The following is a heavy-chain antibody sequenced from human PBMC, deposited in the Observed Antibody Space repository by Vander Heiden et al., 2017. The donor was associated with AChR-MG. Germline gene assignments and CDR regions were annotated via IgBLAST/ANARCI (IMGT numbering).Heavy chain of an antibody. V-gene: IGHV1-2*06. D-gene: IGHD3-3*01. CDR3: ATLGYYDFWSGYYALGVRGHYYMDV. CDR2: INPNSGGT. CDR1: GYTFTGYY. Sequence: QVQLVQSGAEVKKPGASVKVSCKASGYTFTGYYMQWVRPAPGQGLEWMGRINPNSGGTNYAQKFQGRVTMTRDTSISTAYMELSRLRSDDTAVYYCATLGYYDFWSGYYALGVRGHYYMDVWGKGTTVTVSS. J-gene: IGHJ6*03.